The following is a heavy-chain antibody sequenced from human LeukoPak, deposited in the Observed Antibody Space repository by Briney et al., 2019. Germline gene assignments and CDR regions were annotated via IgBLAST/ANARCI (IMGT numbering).Heavy chain of an antibody. D-gene: IGHD3-10*01. Sequence: ASVKVSCKASGYTFTSYDINWVRQATGQGLEWMGWMNANSGNTGYAQKFQGRVTMTRNTSISTAYMELSSLRSEDTAVYYCARGMRGLWFGELGGYWGQGTLVTVSS. V-gene: IGHV1-8*01. CDR1: GYTFTSYD. J-gene: IGHJ4*02. CDR3: ARGMRGLWFGELGGY. CDR2: MNANSGNT.